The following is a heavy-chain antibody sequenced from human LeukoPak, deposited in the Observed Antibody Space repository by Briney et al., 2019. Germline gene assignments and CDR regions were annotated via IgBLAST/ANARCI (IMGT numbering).Heavy chain of an antibody. CDR3: AKSILISADD. J-gene: IGHJ4*02. CDR1: GFTFSNYS. D-gene: IGHD3-22*01. Sequence: PRGSLRLYCVGSGFTFSNYSMNWVRQAPGKGLEWVSSISSSSSHTYYADPVKGRFTISRDNAKNAVYLQMNSLTADDTAVYYCAKSILISADDWGQGTLVSVSS. CDR2: ISSSSSHT. V-gene: IGHV3-21*01.